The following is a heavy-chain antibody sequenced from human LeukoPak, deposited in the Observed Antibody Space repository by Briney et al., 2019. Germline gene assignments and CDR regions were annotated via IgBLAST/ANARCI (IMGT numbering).Heavy chain of an antibody. J-gene: IGHJ4*02. CDR3: ARTFHPGSGSYLYYFDY. V-gene: IGHV3-48*03. CDR2: ISSSGSTI. CDR1: GFTFSSYE. Sequence: GGSLRPSCAASGFTFSSYEMNWVRQAPGKGLEWVSYISSSGSTIYYADSVKGRFTISRDNAKNSLYLQMNSLRAEDTAVYYCARTFHPGSGSYLYYFDYWGQGTLVTVSS. D-gene: IGHD3-10*01.